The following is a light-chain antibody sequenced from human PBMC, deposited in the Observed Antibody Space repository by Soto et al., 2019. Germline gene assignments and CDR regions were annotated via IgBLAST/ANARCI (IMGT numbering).Light chain of an antibody. CDR3: HQYNSWPLT. V-gene: IGKV3-15*01. CDR1: QSVSNN. Sequence: EIGMTQSPATLSVSTGERATLSCRASQSVSNNLAWFQQKPGQAPRLLIYGSSTRATGIPARFSGRGSGTEFTLTISSLQSEDFAVYYCHQYNSWPLTFGGGTKVEIK. J-gene: IGKJ4*01. CDR2: GSS.